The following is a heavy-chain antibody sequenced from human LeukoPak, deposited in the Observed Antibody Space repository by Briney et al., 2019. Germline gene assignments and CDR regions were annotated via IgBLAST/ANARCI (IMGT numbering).Heavy chain of an antibody. Sequence: SETLSLTCAVYGGSFSGYYWSWIRQPPGKGLEWIGEINHSGSTNYNPSLKSRVTISVDTSKNQFSLKLSSVTAADTAVYYCARWLVGALKPGAFDLWGQGTGVTVSS. CDR1: GGSFSGYY. CDR3: ARWLVGALKPGAFDL. D-gene: IGHD1-26*01. CDR2: INHSGST. V-gene: IGHV4-34*01. J-gene: IGHJ3*01.